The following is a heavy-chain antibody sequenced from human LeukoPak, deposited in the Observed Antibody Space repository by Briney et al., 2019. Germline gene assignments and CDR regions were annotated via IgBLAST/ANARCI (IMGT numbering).Heavy chain of an antibody. J-gene: IGHJ4*02. CDR2: INPNSGGT. Sequence: ASVKVSCKASGYTFTGYYMHWVRQAPGQGLEWMGWINPNSGGTNYAQKFQGRVTMTRDTSISTAYMELSRLRSDDTAVYYCARAGGSSGWSLDTYFDYWGQGTLVTVSS. CDR1: GYTFTGYY. D-gene: IGHD6-19*01. V-gene: IGHV1-2*02. CDR3: ARAGGSSGWSLDTYFDY.